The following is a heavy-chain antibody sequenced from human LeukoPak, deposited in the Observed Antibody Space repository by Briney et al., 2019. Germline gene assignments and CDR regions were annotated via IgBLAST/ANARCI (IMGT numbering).Heavy chain of an antibody. V-gene: IGHV4-59*01. CDR3: ASHYGSGSFYSPFDY. J-gene: IGHJ4*02. D-gene: IGHD3-10*01. CDR1: GGSISSYY. CDR2: IYYSGST. Sequence: SETLSLTCTVSGGSISSYYWSWIRQPPGKGLEWIGYIYYSGSTNYNLSLKSRVTISLDTSKNQFSLKLNSVTAADTAVYYCASHYGSGSFYSPFDYWGQGTLVTVSS.